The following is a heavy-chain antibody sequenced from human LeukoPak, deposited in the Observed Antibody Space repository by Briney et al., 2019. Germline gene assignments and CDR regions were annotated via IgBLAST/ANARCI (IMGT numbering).Heavy chain of an antibody. V-gene: IGHV1-8*01. J-gene: IGHJ3*02. CDR1: GYTFTSYD. CDR2: MNPNSGST. Sequence: GASVKVSCKASGYTFTSYDINWVRQATGQGLEWMGWMNPNSGSTGYAQKFQGRVTMTRNTSISTAYMELSSLRSEDTAVYYCAREGRTKGAFDIWGQGTMVTVSS. D-gene: IGHD1-1*01. CDR3: AREGRTKGAFDI.